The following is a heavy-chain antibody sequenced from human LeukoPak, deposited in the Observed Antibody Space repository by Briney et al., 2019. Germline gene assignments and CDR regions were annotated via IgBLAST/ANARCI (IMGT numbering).Heavy chain of an antibody. V-gene: IGHV4-39*01. CDR1: GGSISSSSYY. D-gene: IGHD5-12*01. CDR2: IYYSGST. CDR3: ARHVDMMATDGEWFDP. J-gene: IGHJ5*02. Sequence: SETLSLTCTVSGGSISSSSYYWGWLRPPPGKGLEWIGSIYYSGSTYDNPSLKSRVTISVDTSKNQFSLKLSSVTAADTAVYYCARHVDMMATDGEWFDPWGQGTLVTVSS.